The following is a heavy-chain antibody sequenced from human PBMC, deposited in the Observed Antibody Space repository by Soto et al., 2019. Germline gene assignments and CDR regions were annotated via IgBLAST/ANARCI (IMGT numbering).Heavy chain of an antibody. V-gene: IGHV4-59*08. Sequence: QVQLQESGPGLVKPSETLSLTCTVSGGSISSYYWSWIRQPPGKGLEWIGYIYYSGSTNYNPSLKGQVPISVDRPSTQSALTLASVTAAAPAVYSCGGRRPTVTGGYFALWGRGTLVTVSS. CDR2: IYYSGST. CDR3: GGRRPTVTGGYFAL. J-gene: IGHJ2*01. D-gene: IGHD4-17*01. CDR1: GGSISSYY.